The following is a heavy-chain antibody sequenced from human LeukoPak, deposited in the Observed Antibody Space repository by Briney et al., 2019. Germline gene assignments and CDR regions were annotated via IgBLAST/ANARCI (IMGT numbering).Heavy chain of an antibody. J-gene: IGHJ4*02. D-gene: IGHD3-9*01. CDR2: ISGSGGST. V-gene: IGHV3-23*01. CDR1: GFTFSSYA. CDR3: PKAAYDISGFDY. Sequence: PGGSLRLSCAASGFTFSSYAMSWVRQAPGKGLELVSAISGSGGSTYYADSVKGRFTISRDNPKNTLYLQMNSLRAEDTVVYYRPKAAYDISGFDYWGQGTLVTVSS.